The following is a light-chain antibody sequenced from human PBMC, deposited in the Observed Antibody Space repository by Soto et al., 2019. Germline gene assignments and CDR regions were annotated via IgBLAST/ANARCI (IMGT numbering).Light chain of an antibody. CDR3: QHYNDWPLT. Sequence: EIVMTQSPATLSVSAGERATLSCGASQYVGSNLAWYQQKPGQPPRLLIYGTSTRATGIPDRFSGSGSGTEFSLTISSLQSEDFAVYYCQHYNDWPLTFGQGTKVDIK. CDR1: QYVGSN. V-gene: IGKV3-15*01. J-gene: IGKJ1*01. CDR2: GTS.